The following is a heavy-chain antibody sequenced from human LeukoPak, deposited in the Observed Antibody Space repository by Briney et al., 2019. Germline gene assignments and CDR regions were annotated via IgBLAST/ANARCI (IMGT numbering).Heavy chain of an antibody. V-gene: IGHV3-43*01. CDR2: ISWDGGST. Sequence: GGSLRLSCAASGFTFDDYTMHWVRQAPGKGLEWVSLISWDGGSTYYADSVKGRFTISRDNSKNSLYLQMNSLRTEDTALYYCAKDFYRGDSLDHWGQGTLVTVSS. J-gene: IGHJ4*02. D-gene: IGHD2-21*02. CDR3: AKDFYRGDSLDH. CDR1: GFTFDDYT.